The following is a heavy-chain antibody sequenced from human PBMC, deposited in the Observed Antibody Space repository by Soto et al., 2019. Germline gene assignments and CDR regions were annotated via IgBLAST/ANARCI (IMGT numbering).Heavy chain of an antibody. Sequence: QVPLVQSGAEVKKPGASVKISCKASGYTFTRYSMNWVRQAPGQRLEWMGWINPDNGNTKSSQNFQDRISITMDTSATTAYMDLSSMRSEVTAVYYCARGISTAQLAPWGPANGVT. CDR2: INPDNGNT. CDR3: ARGISTAQLAP. V-gene: IGHV1-3*01. J-gene: IGHJ5*02. D-gene: IGHD2-2*01. CDR1: GYTFTRYS.